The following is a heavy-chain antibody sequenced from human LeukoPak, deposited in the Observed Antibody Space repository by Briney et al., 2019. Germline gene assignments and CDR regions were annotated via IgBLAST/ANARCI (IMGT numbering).Heavy chain of an antibody. D-gene: IGHD3-10*01. CDR3: ATDTPGDLDFGY. CDR1: GFTFSNYA. V-gene: IGHV3-23*01. Sequence: GGSLRLSCAASGFTFSNYAMSWVRQAPGKGLEWVSAIRGTGGITYYAESVKGRFTISRDNSKNTLYLQMNSLRVEDTAVYYCATDTPGDLDFGYWGQGTLVTVSS. CDR2: IRGTGGIT. J-gene: IGHJ4*02.